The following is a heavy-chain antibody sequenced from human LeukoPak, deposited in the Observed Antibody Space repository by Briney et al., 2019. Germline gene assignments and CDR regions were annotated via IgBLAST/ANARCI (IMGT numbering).Heavy chain of an antibody. V-gene: IGHV5-51*01. CDR3: ARGRWLQSGFDF. D-gene: IGHD5-24*01. CDR2: IYPGDSDT. CDR1: GYNFTSYW. J-gene: IGHJ4*02. Sequence: GASLKISCKGSGYNFTSYWIGWVRPLPGKGLGGMGIIYPGDSDTRYSPSFQGHVTISADKSISTAYLQWSSLKASDTAMYYCARGRWLQSGFDFWGQGTLVTVSS.